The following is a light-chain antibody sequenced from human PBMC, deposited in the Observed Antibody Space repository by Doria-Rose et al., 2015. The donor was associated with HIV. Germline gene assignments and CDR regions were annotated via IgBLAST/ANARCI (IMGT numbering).Light chain of an antibody. J-gene: IGLJ2*01. Sequence: YKYVSWYQQYPGKAPKLIISDVTKRPSGVSDRFSGSKSGNTASLTISGLQAEGEAEYFCNSYTSGTSFVFGGGTKLTV. CDR1: YKY. V-gene: IGLV2-14*03. CDR3: NSYTSGTSFV. CDR2: DVT.